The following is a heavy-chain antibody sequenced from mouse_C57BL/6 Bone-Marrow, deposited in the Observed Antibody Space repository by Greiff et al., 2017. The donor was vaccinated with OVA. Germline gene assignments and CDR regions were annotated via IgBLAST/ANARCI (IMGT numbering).Heavy chain of an antibody. J-gene: IGHJ4*01. CDR2: IYPGSGST. Sequence: QVQLQQPGAELVKPGASVKMSCKASGYTFTSYWITWVKQRPGQGLEWIGDIYPGSGSTNYNEKFKSKATLTVDTSSSTAYMQLSSLTSEDSAVYYCARDYGSSYGDYAMDYWGQGTSVTVSS. CDR3: ARDYGSSYGDYAMDY. CDR1: GYTFTSYW. D-gene: IGHD1-1*01. V-gene: IGHV1-55*01.